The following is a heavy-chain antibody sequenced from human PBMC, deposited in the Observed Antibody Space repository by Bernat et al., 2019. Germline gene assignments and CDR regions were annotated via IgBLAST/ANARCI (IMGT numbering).Heavy chain of an antibody. V-gene: IGHV3-30*03. Sequence: VQLVESGGGVVQPGRSLRLSCAASGFTFSSYGMHWVRQAPGKGLEWVAVISYDGSNKYYADSVKGRFTISRDNSKNTLYLQMNSLRAEDTAVYYCARGTWYSSSWYPSSWGQGTLVTVSS. D-gene: IGHD6-13*01. CDR2: ISYDGSNK. J-gene: IGHJ5*02. CDR1: GFTFSSYG. CDR3: ARGTWYSSSWYPSS.